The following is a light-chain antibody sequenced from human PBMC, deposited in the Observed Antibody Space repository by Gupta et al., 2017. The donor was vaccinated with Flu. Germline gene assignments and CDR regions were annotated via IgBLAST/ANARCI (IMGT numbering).Light chain of an antibody. CDR3: QQYNKWPLT. Sequence: PATLSVSPGERATLSCRASQGVNSNLAWYQLKPGQAPRLLIHGASTRATDIPARFSGSGSATEFTLTISSLQSEDFAVYYCQQYNKWPLTFGGGTKVEIK. CDR1: QGVNSN. CDR2: GAS. J-gene: IGKJ4*01. V-gene: IGKV3-15*01.